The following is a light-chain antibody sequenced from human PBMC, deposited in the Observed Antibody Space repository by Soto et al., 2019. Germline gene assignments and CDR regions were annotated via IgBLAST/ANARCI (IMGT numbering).Light chain of an antibody. Sequence: DIQMTQSPSSLSASVGDRDTITCRASQRITSWLDWYQQKQGKAPKSLHYKASSLERGAPSRFGGGGSGTEFTLTISSLRPDDCATSYCQQYNRYPISFGQGTRLLIK. CDR2: KAS. CDR3: QQYNRYPIS. CDR1: QRITSW. J-gene: IGKJ5*01. V-gene: IGKV1-5*03.